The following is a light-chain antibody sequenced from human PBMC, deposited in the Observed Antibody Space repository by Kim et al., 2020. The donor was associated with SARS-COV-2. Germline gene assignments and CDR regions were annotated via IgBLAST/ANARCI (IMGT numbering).Light chain of an antibody. CDR2: GAS. CDR1: QASSNY. Sequence: ASVGDTVTITCRASQASSNYLAWFQWRPGKAPQRLIYGASSLQSGVPSRFSGSGSGTEFTLTISNLQPEDFATYYCLQHNNYPLTFGGGTKVDIK. CDR3: LQHNNYPLT. V-gene: IGKV1-17*03. J-gene: IGKJ4*01.